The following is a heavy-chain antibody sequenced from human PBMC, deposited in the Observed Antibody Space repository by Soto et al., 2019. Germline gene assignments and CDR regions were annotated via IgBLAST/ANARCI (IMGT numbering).Heavy chain of an antibody. Sequence: SETLSLTCTVSGGSISSSSYYWGWIRQPPGKGLEWIGSIYYSGSTYYNPSLKSRVTISVDTSKNQFSLKLSSVTAADTAVYYCAREEFWRVDYYYGMDVWGQGTTVTVSS. D-gene: IGHD3-3*01. CDR3: AREEFWRVDYYYGMDV. CDR1: GGSISSSSYY. J-gene: IGHJ6*02. CDR2: IYYSGST. V-gene: IGHV4-39*01.